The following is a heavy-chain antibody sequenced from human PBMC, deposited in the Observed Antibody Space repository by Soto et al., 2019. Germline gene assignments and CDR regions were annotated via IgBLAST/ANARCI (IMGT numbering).Heavy chain of an antibody. V-gene: IGHV4-34*01. J-gene: IGHJ4*02. CDR1: TESVSGYS. Sequence: SETLALSCAVYTESVSGYSWSGILKTQGKALEWSGEINHSGSTNYNPPLNSRVTISVDTSQNQFSLKLSSVTAADTAVYYCARGRRGYSSSWYDYWGQGTLVTISS. D-gene: IGHD6-13*01. CDR3: ARGRRGYSSSWYDY. CDR2: INHSGST.